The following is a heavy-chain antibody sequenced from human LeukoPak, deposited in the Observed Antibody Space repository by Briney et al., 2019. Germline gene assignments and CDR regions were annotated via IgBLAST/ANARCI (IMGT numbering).Heavy chain of an antibody. Sequence: PGGSLRLSCAASGFAFRNYGEHWVRQAPGKGLEWVTFIRDDGSIKSYADSVKGRFTISRDNSKNTMYLQMDSLRAEDTAIYYCAKDLGTRSVHDALDIWGQGTMVTVSS. CDR2: IRDDGSIK. CDR1: GFAFRNYG. J-gene: IGHJ3*02. D-gene: IGHD1-1*01. CDR3: AKDLGTRSVHDALDI. V-gene: IGHV3-30*02.